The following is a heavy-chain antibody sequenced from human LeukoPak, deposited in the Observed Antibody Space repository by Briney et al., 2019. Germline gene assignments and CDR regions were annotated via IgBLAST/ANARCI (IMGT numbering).Heavy chain of an antibody. Sequence: SETLSLTCTVSGYSISSGYYWGWIRQPPGQGLEWIGSIYHSGSTYYNPSLKSRVTISVDTSKNQFSLKLSSVTAADTAVYYCASLGHHDYSTNFDYWGQGTLVTVSS. CDR1: GYSISSGYY. J-gene: IGHJ4*02. CDR2: IYHSGST. CDR3: ASLGHHDYSTNFDY. D-gene: IGHD4-11*01. V-gene: IGHV4-38-2*02.